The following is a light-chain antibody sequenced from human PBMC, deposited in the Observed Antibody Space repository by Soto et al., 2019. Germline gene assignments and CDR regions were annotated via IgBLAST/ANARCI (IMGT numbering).Light chain of an antibody. V-gene: IGKV3D-15*01. CDR2: HAS. CDR1: QSVSSTY. J-gene: IGKJ1*01. CDR3: QQFNKWPRT. Sequence: ILLTQSPCTLSLSPGERATLSCRASQSVSSTYLAWYQQKPGQAPRLLIYHASTGATGIPERFSGSGSGTEFTLTISSLQSEDFEIYYCQQFNKWPRTFGQGTKVDIK.